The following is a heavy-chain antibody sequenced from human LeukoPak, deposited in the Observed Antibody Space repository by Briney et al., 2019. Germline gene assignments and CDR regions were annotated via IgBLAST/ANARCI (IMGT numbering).Heavy chain of an antibody. CDR1: GYTFTSYG. Sequence: EALVKVSCKASGYTFTSYGISWVRQAPGQGLEWMGWISAYNGNTNYAQKLQGRVTMTTDTSTSTAYMELRSLRSDDTAVYYCARVGPLFPADSSSWYYYYGMDVWGQGTTVTVSS. CDR3: ARVGPLFPADSSSWYYYYGMDV. J-gene: IGHJ6*02. CDR2: ISAYNGNT. V-gene: IGHV1-18*01. D-gene: IGHD6-13*01.